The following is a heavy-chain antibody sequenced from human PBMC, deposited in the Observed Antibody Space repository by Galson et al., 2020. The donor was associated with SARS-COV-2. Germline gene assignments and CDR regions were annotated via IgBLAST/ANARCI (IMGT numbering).Heavy chain of an antibody. CDR2: ISYDGTKR. D-gene: IGHD6-13*01. J-gene: IGHJ4*02. CDR1: GFPFSSSA. V-gene: IGHV3-30*04. Sequence: QLGESLKISCRASGFPFSSSAMHWLRQAPGKGLEWVAIISYDGTKRYNLDSVKGRFTISRDNSKNTLYLQMDSLTTEDTAVYYCARETDDYTSSWYDYWGQGTLVTVSS. CDR3: ARETDDYTSSWYDY.